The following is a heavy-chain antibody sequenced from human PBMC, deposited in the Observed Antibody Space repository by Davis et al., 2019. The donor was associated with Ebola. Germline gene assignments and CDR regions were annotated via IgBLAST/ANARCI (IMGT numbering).Heavy chain of an antibody. V-gene: IGHV4-30-2*01. J-gene: IGHJ4*02. CDR2: IYHSGST. CDR3: ARGDSYYDPTGYYAGPEAPDH. Sequence: MPSETLSLTCAVSGGSISSGGYSWSWIRQPPGKGLEWIGYIYHSGSTNYNPSLRSRVTISVDTSMNLFSLKVTSVTAADTAVYYCARGDSYYDPTGYYAGPEAPDHWGQGTLVSVSS. D-gene: IGHD3-22*01. CDR1: GGSISSGGYS.